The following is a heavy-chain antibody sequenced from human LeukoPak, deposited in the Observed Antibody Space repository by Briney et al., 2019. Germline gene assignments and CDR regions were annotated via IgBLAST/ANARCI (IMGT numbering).Heavy chain of an antibody. CDR2: IIPIFGTA. Sequence: ASVKVSCKASGGTFSSYAISWVRQAPGQGLEWMGGIIPIFGTANYAQKFRGRVTITTDESTSTAYMELSSLRSEDTAVYYCARAPIAARPGVGKNYYYYYMDVWGKGTTVTVSS. D-gene: IGHD6-6*01. CDR3: ARAPIAARPGVGKNYYYYYMDV. J-gene: IGHJ6*03. V-gene: IGHV1-69*05. CDR1: GGTFSSYA.